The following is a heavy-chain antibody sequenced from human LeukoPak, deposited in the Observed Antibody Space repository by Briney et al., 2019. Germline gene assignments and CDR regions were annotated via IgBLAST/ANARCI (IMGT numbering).Heavy chain of an antibody. V-gene: IGHV3-21*01. CDR3: ARGWGHWTAVVVAATNAFDT. CDR2: ISSSSYI. J-gene: IGHJ3*02. CDR1: GFTFSSYS. Sequence: GGSLRLSCAASGFTFSSYSMNWVRQAPGKGLEWVSSISSSSYIYYADSVKGRFTISRDNAKNSLYLQMNSLRAEDTAVYYCARGWGHWTAVVVAATNAFDTWGQGTMVTVSS. D-gene: IGHD2-15*01.